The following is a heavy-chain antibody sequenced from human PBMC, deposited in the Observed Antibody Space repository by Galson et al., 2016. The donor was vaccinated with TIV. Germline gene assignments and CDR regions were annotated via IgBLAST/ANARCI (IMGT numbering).Heavy chain of an antibody. J-gene: IGHJ3*01. D-gene: IGHD3-22*01. V-gene: IGHV3-9*01. CDR1: GFIFDEYA. CDR3: TKANIYLETVVADGAFDV. Sequence: SLRLSCAASGFIFDEYAMHWVRHVPGKGLEWVSGISRNSGNIGYAGSVRGRFSISRDNAKNSLYLQMNSLRDEDTAFYYCTKANIYLETVVADGAFDVWGQGTMVTVS. CDR2: ISRNSGNI.